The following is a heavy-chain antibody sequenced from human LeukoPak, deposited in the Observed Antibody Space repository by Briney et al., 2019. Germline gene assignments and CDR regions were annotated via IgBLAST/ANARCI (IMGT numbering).Heavy chain of an antibody. Sequence: SETLSLTCTVSGGSISSYYWSWIRQPPGKGLEWIGYIYYSGSTNYNYNPSLKSRVTISVDTSKSQFSLKLSSVTAADTAVYYCARHRLYYYDSSFRPPSRGAFDIWGQGTMVTVSS. CDR2: IYYSGSTNY. J-gene: IGHJ3*02. V-gene: IGHV4-59*08. D-gene: IGHD3-22*01. CDR1: GGSISSYY. CDR3: ARHRLYYYDSSFRPPSRGAFDI.